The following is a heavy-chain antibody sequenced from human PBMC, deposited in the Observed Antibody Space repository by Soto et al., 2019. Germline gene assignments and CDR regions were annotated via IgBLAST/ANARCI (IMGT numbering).Heavy chain of an antibody. CDR3: ATLDIVVVPAARGGYYYGMDV. CDR2: MNPNSGNT. J-gene: IGHJ6*04. Sequence: ASGKVSCNVSGYTFTSYDINWVRQATGQGLEWMGWMNPNSGNTGYAQKFQGRVTMTRNTSISTAYMELSSLRSEDTAVYYCATLDIVVVPAARGGYYYGMDVRGKGPTVPVSP. D-gene: IGHD2-2*03. CDR1: GYTFTSYD. V-gene: IGHV1-8*01.